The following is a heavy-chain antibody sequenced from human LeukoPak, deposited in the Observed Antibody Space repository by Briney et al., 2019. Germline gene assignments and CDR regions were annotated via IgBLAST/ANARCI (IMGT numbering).Heavy chain of an antibody. CDR2: IKQDGSEK. Sequence: GGSLRLSCAASGFTFSNYWMSWVRQAPGKGLEWVANIKQDGSEKYYVDSVKGRFTISRDNAKNSLYLQMNSLRAEDTAVYYCARSLVPAAYDAFDIWGQGTMVTVSS. J-gene: IGHJ3*02. D-gene: IGHD2-2*01. V-gene: IGHV3-7*03. CDR3: ARSLVPAAYDAFDI. CDR1: GFTFSNYW.